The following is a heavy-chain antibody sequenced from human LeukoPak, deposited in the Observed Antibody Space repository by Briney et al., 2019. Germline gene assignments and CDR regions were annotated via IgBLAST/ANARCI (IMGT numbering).Heavy chain of an antibody. CDR1: GFSFSDYY. CDR2: ISSSGSHT. J-gene: IGHJ4*02. Sequence: GGSLRLSCVASGFSFSDYYMSWIRQAPGKGPEWVSYISSSGSHTNYADSVTGRFTISRNNAKKSPHLQMNSLRAEDTAVYYCARHPDGSLSLDYWGQGTLVTVSS. CDR3: ARHPDGSLSLDY. D-gene: IGHD1-26*01. V-gene: IGHV3-11*03.